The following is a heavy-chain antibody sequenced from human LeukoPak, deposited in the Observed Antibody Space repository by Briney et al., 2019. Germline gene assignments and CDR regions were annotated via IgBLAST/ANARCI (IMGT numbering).Heavy chain of an antibody. CDR1: GFTFSSNY. Sequence: GGSLRLSCAASGFTFSSNYMSWVRQAPGKGLEWVAVIWYDGSNKYYADSVKGRFTISRDNSKNTLYLQMNSLRAEDTAVYYCARDYSSSSLGYFDYWGQGTLVTVSS. V-gene: IGHV3-33*08. J-gene: IGHJ4*02. D-gene: IGHD6-6*01. CDR3: ARDYSSSSLGYFDY. CDR2: IWYDGSNK.